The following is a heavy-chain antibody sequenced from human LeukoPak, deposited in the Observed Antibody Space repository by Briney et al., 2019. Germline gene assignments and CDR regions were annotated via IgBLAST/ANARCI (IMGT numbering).Heavy chain of an antibody. J-gene: IGHJ4*02. D-gene: IGHD6-19*01. V-gene: IGHV1-18*01. CDR1: GYTFTSYG. Sequence: GASVKVSCKASGYTFTSYGISWVRRAPGQGLEWLGWISAYNGNTNYAEKLQGRVTMTTDISTSTAYMELRSLRSDATAVSYCERDVAGAGTGGGYWGQGTLVTVSS. CDR2: ISAYNGNT. CDR3: ERDVAGAGTGGGY.